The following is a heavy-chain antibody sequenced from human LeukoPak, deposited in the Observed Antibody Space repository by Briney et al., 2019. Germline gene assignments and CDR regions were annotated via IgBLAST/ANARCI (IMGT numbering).Heavy chain of an antibody. J-gene: IGHJ3*02. CDR2: ISDSVGST. CDR3: ERDKRTDSSGYYSDAFDI. CDR1: GFTFSSYA. D-gene: IGHD3-22*01. Sequence: GGSLRLSCAASGFTFSSYAMSWVCQAPGKGLEWVSAISDSVGSTYNADSVKGRFKRSRYNSKNTLYLQMNSLRAEDTAVYDWERDKRTDSSGYYSDAFDIWGQGTMVTVSS. V-gene: IGHV3-23*01.